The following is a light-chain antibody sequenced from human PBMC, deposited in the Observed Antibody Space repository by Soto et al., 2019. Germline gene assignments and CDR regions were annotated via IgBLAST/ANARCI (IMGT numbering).Light chain of an antibody. CDR1: QSVSSN. J-gene: IGKJ5*01. V-gene: IGKV3-15*01. Sequence: EIVMTQSPATLSLSPGERATLSCRASQSVSSNLAWHQQKPGQAPRILMYDASTRATGIPARFSGSGSGTEFTLTISSLQYEDFAVYYCQQYHNWTITFGQGTRLEI. CDR2: DAS. CDR3: QQYHNWTIT.